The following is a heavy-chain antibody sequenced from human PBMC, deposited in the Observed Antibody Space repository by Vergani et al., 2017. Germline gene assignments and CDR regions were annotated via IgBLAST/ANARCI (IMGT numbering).Heavy chain of an antibody. CDR1: GYTFTSYY. Sequence: QVQLVQSGAEVKKPVASVKVSCKASGYTFTSYYMHWVRQAPGQGLEWMGIINPSGGSTSYAQKFQGRVTMTRDTSTSTVYMELSSLRSEDTAVYYCARPASYYYDSSGYYYPYWGQGTLVTVSS. D-gene: IGHD3-22*01. J-gene: IGHJ4*02. V-gene: IGHV1-46*03. CDR3: ARPASYYYDSSGYYYPY. CDR2: INPSGGST.